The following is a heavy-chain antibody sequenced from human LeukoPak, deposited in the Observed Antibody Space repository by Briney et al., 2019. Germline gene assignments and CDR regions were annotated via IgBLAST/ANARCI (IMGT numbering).Heavy chain of an antibody. CDR2: ISSSGSTI. CDR1: GFTFSSYE. V-gene: IGHV3-48*03. J-gene: IGHJ4*02. CDR3: ARTYYDILTGYNPYFDY. D-gene: IGHD3-9*01. Sequence: GGSLRLSCAASGFTFSSYEMNWVRQAPGKGLGWVSYISSSGSTIYSADSVKGRFTISRDNAKNFLYLQMNSLRAEDTAVYYCARTYYDILTGYNPYFDYWGQGILVTVSS.